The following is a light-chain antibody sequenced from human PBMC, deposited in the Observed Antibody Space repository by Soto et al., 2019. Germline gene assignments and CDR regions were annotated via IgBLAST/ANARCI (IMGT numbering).Light chain of an antibody. CDR2: GVS. CDR1: QSVSGN. Sequence: EVVMTQSRAYLSVSPGEKATLSCRASQSVSGNLAWYQQKPGQAPTLLIYGVSARAPGVPARFSGSGSGTEFTLTIRNLQSEDFGVYYCQQYETWPRTFGQGTKVDIK. V-gene: IGKV3-15*01. J-gene: IGKJ2*01. CDR3: QQYETWPRT.